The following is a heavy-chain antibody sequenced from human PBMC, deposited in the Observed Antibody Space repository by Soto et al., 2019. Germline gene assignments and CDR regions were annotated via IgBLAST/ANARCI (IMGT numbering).Heavy chain of an antibody. CDR1: GGSISSGCDY. D-gene: IGHD3-10*01. V-gene: IGHV4-61*01. J-gene: IGHJ6*02. CDR2: IYYSGST. CDR3: ARLSYRAGVYYHYYVLDA. Sequence: ETLSLICSVSGGSISSGCDYCSWIRQPPGKGLEWIGYIYYSGSTNYNPSLKSRVTISVDTSKNQFSLKLSSVTAADTAVYYCARLSYRAGVYYHYYVLDAWGQGTTVTVSS.